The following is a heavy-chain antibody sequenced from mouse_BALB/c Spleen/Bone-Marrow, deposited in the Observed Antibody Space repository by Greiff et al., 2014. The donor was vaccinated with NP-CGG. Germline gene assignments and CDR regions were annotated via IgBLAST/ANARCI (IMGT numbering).Heavy chain of an antibody. CDR1: GFNIKDTY. J-gene: IGHJ3*01. CDR2: IDPANGNT. Sequence: EVQLQQSGAELVKPGASVKLSCTASGFNIKDTYMHWVKQRPEQGLEWIGRIDPANGNTKYDPKFQGKATITADTASNTAYLQLSSLTTKNTAVYYCAMYYCGSSLFAYWGQGTLVTVSA. D-gene: IGHD1-1*01. CDR3: AMYYCGSSLFAY. V-gene: IGHV14-3*02.